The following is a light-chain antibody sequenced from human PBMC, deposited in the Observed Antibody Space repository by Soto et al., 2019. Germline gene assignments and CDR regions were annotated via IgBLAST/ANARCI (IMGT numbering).Light chain of an antibody. Sequence: DIVMTQSPLSLPVTPGEPASISCRSSQSLLHSNGYNYLDWYLQKPGQSPQLLIYLGSNRASGVPERFSGSVSGTDFTLKISRVDAEDVGVYYCMQALQTPTFGQGTKVEI. J-gene: IGKJ1*01. CDR1: QSLLHSNGYNY. CDR3: MQALQTPT. V-gene: IGKV2-28*01. CDR2: LGS.